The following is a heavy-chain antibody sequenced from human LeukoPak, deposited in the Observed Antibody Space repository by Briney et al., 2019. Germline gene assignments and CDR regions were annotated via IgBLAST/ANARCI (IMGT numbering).Heavy chain of an antibody. J-gene: IGHJ4*02. CDR2: LYYSGST. CDR1: GXSISSYY. D-gene: IGHD5-18*01. CDR3: ARRAPYSYEWSTLDY. V-gene: IGHV4-59*08. Sequence: SETLSLTCTGSGXSISSYYWSWIRQPPGKGLEWIVYLYYSGSTNYNPFLKSRVTISVDTSKNQFSLKLSSVTAADTAVYYCARRAPYSYEWSTLDYWGQGTLVTVSS.